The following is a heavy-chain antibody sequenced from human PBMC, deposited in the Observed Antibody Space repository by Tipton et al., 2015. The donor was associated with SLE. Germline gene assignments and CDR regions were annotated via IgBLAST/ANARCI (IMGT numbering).Heavy chain of an antibody. CDR1: GGSFSGYY. J-gene: IGHJ4*02. D-gene: IGHD6-6*01. CDR3: AREARIAARHFDY. V-gene: IGHV4-34*11. CDR2: IYYSGST. Sequence: TLSLTCAVYGGSFSGYYWSWIRQPPGKGLEWIGYIYYSGSTYYNPSLKSRATISVDTSKNQFSLKLSSVTAADTAVYYCAREARIAARHFDYWGQGTLVTVSS.